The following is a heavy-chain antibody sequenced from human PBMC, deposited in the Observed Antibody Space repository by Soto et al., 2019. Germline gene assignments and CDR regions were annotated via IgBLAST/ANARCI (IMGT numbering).Heavy chain of an antibody. CDR3: ARFTMLRGELGNYYYGMDV. CDR1: GFSLSNARMA. D-gene: IGHD3-10*01. CDR2: MSSTDEK. Sequence: QVTLKEPGPVMVKATETLAVTCTVSGFSLSNARMAVSWIRQPPGKALEWLAHMSSTDEKSYNASLTTRLSIPKDTFRSQVVLTMTNMDPVDTATYYGARFTMLRGELGNYYYGMDVWGQGTTVTVSS. J-gene: IGHJ6*02. V-gene: IGHV2-26*01.